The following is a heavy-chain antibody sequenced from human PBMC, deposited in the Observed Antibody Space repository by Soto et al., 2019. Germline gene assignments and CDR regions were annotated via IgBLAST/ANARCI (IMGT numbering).Heavy chain of an antibody. J-gene: IGHJ6*02. V-gene: IGHV1-2*02. CDR3: ARDRGYDYVWGSYRYIRACYYYCMDV. CDR2: INPNSGGT. CDR1: GYTFTGYY. Sequence: ASVKVSCKASGYTFTGYYMHWVRQAPGQGLEWMGWINPNSGGTNYAQKLQGRVTMTTDTSISTAYMELSRLRSDDTAVYYCARDRGYDYVWGSYRYIRACYYYCMDVWGQGTTVTVSS. D-gene: IGHD3-16*02.